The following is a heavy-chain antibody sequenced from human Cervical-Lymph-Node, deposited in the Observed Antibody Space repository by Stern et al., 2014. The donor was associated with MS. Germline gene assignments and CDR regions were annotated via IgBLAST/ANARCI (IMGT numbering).Heavy chain of an antibody. CDR1: GYIFTDYY. Sequence: MQLVESGAEARAPGASMKVSCKASGYIFTDYYLHWVRQAPGQGLDWLGWINPNSGGTNYAQNFQGRVTMTRDTSISTAYMELRWLGSADTAVYYCARGSGTAYDLRGDYWGQGTLVTVSS. J-gene: IGHJ4*01. CDR2: INPNSGGT. D-gene: IGHD3-3*01. CDR3: ARGSGTAYDLRGDY. V-gene: IGHV1-2*02.